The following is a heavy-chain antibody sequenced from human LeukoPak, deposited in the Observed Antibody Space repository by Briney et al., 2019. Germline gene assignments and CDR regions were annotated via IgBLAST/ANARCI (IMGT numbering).Heavy chain of an antibody. Sequence: SETLSLTCAVYGGSFSDYYWSWIRQPPGKGLEWIGEINHSGSTNYNPSLKSRVTISVDTSKNQFSLKLSSVTAADTAVYYCARQFFWSGYCDYWGQGPLVTVSS. V-gene: IGHV4-34*01. D-gene: IGHD3-3*01. J-gene: IGHJ4*02. CDR2: INHSGST. CDR1: GGSFSDYY. CDR3: ARQFFWSGYCDY.